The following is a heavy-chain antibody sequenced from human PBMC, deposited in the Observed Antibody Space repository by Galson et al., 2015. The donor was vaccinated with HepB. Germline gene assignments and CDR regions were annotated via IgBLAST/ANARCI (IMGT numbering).Heavy chain of an antibody. D-gene: IGHD2-15*01. V-gene: IGHV1-69*02. J-gene: IGHJ4*02. CDR2: IIPILGIA. CDR1: GGTFSSYT. CDR3: ARGGCSGGSCYSSYFDY. Sequence: SVKASCKASGGTFSSYTISWVRQAPGQGLEWMGRIIPILGIANYAQKFQGRVTITADKSTSTAYMELSSLRSEDTAVYYCARGGCSGGSCYSSYFDYWGQGTLVTVSS.